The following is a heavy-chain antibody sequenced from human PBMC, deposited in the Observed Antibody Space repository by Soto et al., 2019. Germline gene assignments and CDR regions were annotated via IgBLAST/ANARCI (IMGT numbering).Heavy chain of an antibody. D-gene: IGHD5-18*01. Sequence: SETLSLTCTVSGGSISSYYWSWIRQPPGKGLEWIGYIYYSGSTNYNPSLKSRVTISVDTSKNQFSLKLSSVTAADTAVYYCARDVDTHGMDVWGQGTTGTVS. CDR2: IYYSGST. CDR3: ARDVDTHGMDV. J-gene: IGHJ6*02. V-gene: IGHV4-59*01. CDR1: GGSISSYY.